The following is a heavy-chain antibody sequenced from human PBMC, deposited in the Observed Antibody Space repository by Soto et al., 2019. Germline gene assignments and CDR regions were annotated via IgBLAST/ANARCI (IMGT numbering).Heavy chain of an antibody. D-gene: IGHD3-10*01. J-gene: IGHJ4*02. CDR1: GGSISSGGYY. CDR3: ARAILWFGELSFDY. Sequence: SETLSLTCTVSGGSISSGGYYWSWIRQHPGKGLEWIGYIYHSGSTYYNPSLNSRVTISVDTSKNQFSLKLSSVTAADTAVYYCARAILWFGELSFDYWGQGTLVTVSS. V-gene: IGHV4-31*03. CDR2: IYHSGST.